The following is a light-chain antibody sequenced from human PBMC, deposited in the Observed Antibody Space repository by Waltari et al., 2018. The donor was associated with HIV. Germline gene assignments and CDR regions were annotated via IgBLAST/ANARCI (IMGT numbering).Light chain of an antibody. J-gene: IGKJ2*01. CDR1: HDLGTD. CDR2: GAS. V-gene: IGKV1-27*01. CDR3: QKCDRVPYT. Sequence: DIQMTQSLSSLSAYVSDSVTMTCRASHDLGTDLAWYQHQEGRIPKLLIYGASTLQSGVPSRFSCSGSGTYFTLTISSVKPEDVATYYCQKCDRVPYTFGQGTKLDIK.